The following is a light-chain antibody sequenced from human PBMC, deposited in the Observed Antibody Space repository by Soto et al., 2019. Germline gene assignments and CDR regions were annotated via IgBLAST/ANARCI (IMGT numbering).Light chain of an antibody. CDR3: QQSSSTPRT. Sequence: DIQMAQSPSSLSASIGDKITITCRASQNINFYLNWYQHKPGKAPKVVIYAASSLQSEVTSTLDGSGFGTDFTLTISSLQPEDFATYYCQQSSSTPRTFGQGTKLEIK. CDR2: AAS. CDR1: QNINFY. V-gene: IGKV1-39*01. J-gene: IGKJ2*01.